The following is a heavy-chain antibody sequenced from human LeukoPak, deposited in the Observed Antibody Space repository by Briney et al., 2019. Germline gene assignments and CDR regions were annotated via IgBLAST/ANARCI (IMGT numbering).Heavy chain of an antibody. J-gene: IGHJ4*02. V-gene: IGHV1-69*01. CDR3: ARPEVATTYFDF. Sequence: SVKVSCKVSGGTFSTCEINWVRQAPGQGLEWMGGLTPIFGTANYAQKFQGRVKITADESTSTGCMELSSLTSEDTAVYYCARPEVATTYFDFWGQGTLVTVSS. CDR1: GGTFSTCE. CDR2: LTPIFGTA. D-gene: IGHD5-12*01.